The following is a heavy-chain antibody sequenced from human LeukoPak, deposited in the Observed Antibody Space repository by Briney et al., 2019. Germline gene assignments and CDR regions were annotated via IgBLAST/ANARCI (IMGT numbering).Heavy chain of an antibody. Sequence: PSETLSLTCAVYGGSFSGYYWSWIRQPPGKGLEWIGEINHSGNTNYNPSLKSRVTISVDTSKNQFSLKLSSVTAADTAVYYCARANYYYGSGSYYPHNWFDPWGQGTLVTVSS. CDR2: INHSGNT. V-gene: IGHV4-34*01. J-gene: IGHJ5*02. CDR3: ARANYYYGSGSYYPHNWFDP. CDR1: GGSFSGYY. D-gene: IGHD3-10*01.